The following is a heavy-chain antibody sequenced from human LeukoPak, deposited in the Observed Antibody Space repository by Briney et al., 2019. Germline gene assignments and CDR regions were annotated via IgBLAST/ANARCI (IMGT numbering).Heavy chain of an antibody. CDR2: ISWNSGSI. CDR3: AKDIQGSLPPGDAFDI. D-gene: IGHD1-26*01. CDR1: GFTFSSFA. V-gene: IGHV3-9*01. Sequence: GGSLRLSCAASGFTFSSFAMTWVRQAPGKGLEWVSGISWNSGSIGYADSVKGRFTISGDNAKNSLYLQMNSLRAEDTALYYCAKDIQGSLPPGDAFDIWGQGTMVTVSS. J-gene: IGHJ3*02.